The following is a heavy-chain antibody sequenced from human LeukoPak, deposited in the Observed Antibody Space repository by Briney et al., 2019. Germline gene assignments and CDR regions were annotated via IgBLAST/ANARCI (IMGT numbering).Heavy chain of an antibody. D-gene: IGHD5-24*01. CDR3: ARERDWAFDY. J-gene: IGHJ4*02. V-gene: IGHV3-74*01. CDR2: ISSDGSST. Sequence: GGSLRLSCAASEFTFSSYWMHWVRQAPGKGLVWVSRISSDGSSTAYADSVKGRFTISRDNAKNTLYLQMNSLRAEDTAVYYCARERDWAFDYWGQGTLVTVSS. CDR1: EFTFSSYW.